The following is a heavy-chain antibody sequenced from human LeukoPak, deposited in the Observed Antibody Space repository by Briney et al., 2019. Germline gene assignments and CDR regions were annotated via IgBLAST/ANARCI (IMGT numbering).Heavy chain of an antibody. CDR2: INPNSGGT. D-gene: IGHD6-13*01. J-gene: IGHJ4*02. CDR1: GYTFTGYY. CDR3: ARDAPGVAAAGTDGTDN. Sequence: ASVTVSCTASGYTFTGYYMHWVRQAPGQGLEWMGWINPNSGGTNYAQKFQGRVTMTRDTSISTAYMELSRLRSDDTAVYYCARDAPGVAAAGTDGTDNWGQGTLVTVSS. V-gene: IGHV1-2*02.